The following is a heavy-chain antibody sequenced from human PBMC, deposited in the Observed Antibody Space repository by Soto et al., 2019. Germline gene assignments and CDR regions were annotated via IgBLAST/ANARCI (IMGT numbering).Heavy chain of an antibody. CDR3: ARELQGLYYFDY. V-gene: IGHV1-3*01. D-gene: IGHD4-4*01. J-gene: IGHJ4*02. CDR2: INGGNGNT. CDR1: EYTFTSYP. Sequence: SSVKVSCKASEYTFTSYPMHWVRQAPGQRLEWMGWINGGNGNTKYSQKFQGRVTITRDTSASTAYMELSSLRSDDTAVYYCARELQGLYYFDYWGQGILVTVSS.